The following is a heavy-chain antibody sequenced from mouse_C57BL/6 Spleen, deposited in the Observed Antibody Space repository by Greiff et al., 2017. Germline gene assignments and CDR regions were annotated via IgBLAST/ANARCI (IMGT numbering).Heavy chain of an antibody. Sequence: QVQLQQPGAELVKPGASVKMSCKASGYTFTSYRMHWVKQRPGQGLEWIGIIHPNSGSTNYNEKFKSKATLTVDKSYSTAYMQLSSLTSEDSAVYDCARRGLSGTPYWGQGTLVTVSA. CDR2: IHPNSGST. J-gene: IGHJ3*01. V-gene: IGHV1-64*01. CDR3: ARRGLSGTPY. CDR1: GYTFTSYR. D-gene: IGHD4-1*01.